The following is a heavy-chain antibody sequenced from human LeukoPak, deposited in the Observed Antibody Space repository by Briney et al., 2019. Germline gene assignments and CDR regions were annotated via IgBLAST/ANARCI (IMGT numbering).Heavy chain of an antibody. Sequence: PGGSLRLSCAASGFPFNVQTMSWVRQAPGKGLDWVASMKEDGSEIYYVDSVKGRFTISRDNPKNSPYLQMNSLRAEDTAVYYCAKGGATRGRFENWGQGTLVTVSS. V-gene: IGHV3-7*01. CDR3: AKGGATRGRFEN. J-gene: IGHJ4*02. CDR2: MKEDGSEI. D-gene: IGHD1-26*01. CDR1: GFPFNVQT.